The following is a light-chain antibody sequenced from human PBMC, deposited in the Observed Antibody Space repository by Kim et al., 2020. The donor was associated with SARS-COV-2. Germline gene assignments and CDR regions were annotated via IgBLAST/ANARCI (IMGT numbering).Light chain of an antibody. Sequence: VSPGDRATLSCRTSQSVSSNLAWYQQKPGQAPRLLIYGASTRATGIPARFSGSGSGTEFTLTISSLQSEDFAVYYCQQYNNWPLTFGGGTKVDIK. CDR2: GAS. J-gene: IGKJ4*01. CDR1: QSVSSN. V-gene: IGKV3-15*01. CDR3: QQYNNWPLT.